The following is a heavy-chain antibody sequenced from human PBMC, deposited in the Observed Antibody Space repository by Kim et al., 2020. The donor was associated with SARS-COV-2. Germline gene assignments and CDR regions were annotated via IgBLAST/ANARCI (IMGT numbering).Heavy chain of an antibody. CDR3: ARTYCGGDCYILPYYFDY. V-gene: IGHV4-4*02. CDR2: IYHSGST. D-gene: IGHD2-21*02. Sequence: SETLSLTCAVSGGSISSSNWWSWVRQPPGKGLEWIGEIYHSGSTNYNPSLKSRVTISVDKSKNQFSLKLSSVTAADTAVYYCARTYCGGDCYILPYYFDYWGQGTLVTVSS. J-gene: IGHJ4*02. CDR1: GGSISSSNW.